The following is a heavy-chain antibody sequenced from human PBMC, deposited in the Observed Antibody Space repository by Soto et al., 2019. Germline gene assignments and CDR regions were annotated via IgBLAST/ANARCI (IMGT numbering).Heavy chain of an antibody. D-gene: IGHD6-6*01. Sequence: QVQLVQSGAEVKKPGSSVKVSCKASGGTFSSYSISWVRQAPGQGLEWMGGIIPIFGTANYAQKLQGRVTITADESTSTAYMELSSLRSDDTAVYYCAIEYSSSPPYYPIGYWGQGTLVTVSS. CDR2: IIPIFGTA. J-gene: IGHJ4*02. V-gene: IGHV1-69*01. CDR3: AIEYSSSPPYYPIGY. CDR1: GGTFSSYS.